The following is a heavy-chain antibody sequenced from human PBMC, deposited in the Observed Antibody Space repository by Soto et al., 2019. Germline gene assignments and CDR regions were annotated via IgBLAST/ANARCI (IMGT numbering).Heavy chain of an antibody. CDR3: ARAEGEGGSLAVLGY. V-gene: IGHV4-31*03. Sequence: SETLSLTCTVSGGSISSGGYYWSWIRQHPGKGLEWIGYIYYSGSTYYNPSLKSRVTISVDTSKNQFSLKLSSVTAADTAVYYCARAEGEGGSLAVLGYWGQGTLVTVSS. CDR1: GGSISSGGYY. D-gene: IGHD1-26*01. J-gene: IGHJ4*02. CDR2: IYYSGST.